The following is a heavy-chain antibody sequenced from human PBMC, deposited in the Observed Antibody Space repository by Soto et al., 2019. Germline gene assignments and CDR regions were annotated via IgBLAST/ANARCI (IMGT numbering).Heavy chain of an antibody. CDR1: GYTFTSYA. J-gene: IGHJ4*02. CDR3: ARAYDYVWGTYRLDY. V-gene: IGHV1-3*01. Sequence: ASVKVSCKASGYTFTSYAMHWVRQAPGHRLEWMGWINAGNGNTKYSQKFQGRVTISVDTSKNQFSLKLSSVTAADTAVYYCARAYDYVWGTYRLDYWGQGTLVTVSS. D-gene: IGHD3-16*02. CDR2: INAGNGNT.